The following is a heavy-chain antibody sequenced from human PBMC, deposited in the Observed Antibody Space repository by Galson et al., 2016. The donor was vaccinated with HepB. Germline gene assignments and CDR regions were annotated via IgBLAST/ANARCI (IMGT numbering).Heavy chain of an antibody. CDR3: ARNMEPHRYWLDP. J-gene: IGHJ5*02. Sequence: SLRLSCAASGFDFSSYGMHWVRQAPGRGLEWVGVIWYDGTNKYYADAVKGRFTISRDSSTDTLYLQMDSLRAEDTAVSFCARNMEPHRYWLDPWGRGPLVTVSS. D-gene: IGHD1-26*01. CDR2: IWYDGTNK. V-gene: IGHV3-33*01. CDR1: GFDFSSYG.